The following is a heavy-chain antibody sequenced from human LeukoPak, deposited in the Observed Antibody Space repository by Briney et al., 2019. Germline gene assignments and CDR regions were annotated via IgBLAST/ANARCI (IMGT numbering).Heavy chain of an antibody. CDR3: AKGSVVYHNFWSGSYSDY. V-gene: IGHV3-23*01. Sequence: PGGSLRLSCAASGFNFVTYAMNWVRQAPGKGLEWVSVISNSGETTHYADSVKGRFTISRDNSKNTLYLQMDSLRADDTAIYYCAKGSVVYHNFWSGSYSDYWGQGTLVTVSS. CDR2: ISNSGETT. CDR1: GFNFVTYA. J-gene: IGHJ4*02. D-gene: IGHD3-3*01.